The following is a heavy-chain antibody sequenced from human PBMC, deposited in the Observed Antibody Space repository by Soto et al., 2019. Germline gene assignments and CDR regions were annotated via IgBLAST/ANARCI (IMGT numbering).Heavy chain of an antibody. V-gene: IGHV1-46*01. J-gene: IGHJ3*02. CDR1: GYTFTSYY. CDR3: ARGHLRWGQMVAFDI. CDR2: INPSGGST. Sequence: GASVKVFCKASGYTFTSYYMHWVRQAPGQGLEWMGIINPSGGSTSYAQKFQGRVTMTRDTSTSTVYMELSSLRSEDTAVYYCARGHLRWGQMVAFDIWGQGTMVTVSS. D-gene: IGHD4-17*01.